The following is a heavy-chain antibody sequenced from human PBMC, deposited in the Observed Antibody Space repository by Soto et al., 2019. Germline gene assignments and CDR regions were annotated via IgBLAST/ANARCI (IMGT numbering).Heavy chain of an antibody. CDR3: AKDRLLYNEHFVLFDY. V-gene: IGHV3-23*01. J-gene: IGHJ4*02. D-gene: IGHD1-20*01. CDR2: NGGSGGRT. CDR1: GHSLRSHS. Sequence: GGPLSLLCQAPGHSLRSHSISELRQAAGKGLEWVSANGGSGGRTYYGDCVMGRFTISTDNSKNTLYRQMNSLRAEDTAVYYCAKDRLLYNEHFVLFDYWGQGTLVTVPS.